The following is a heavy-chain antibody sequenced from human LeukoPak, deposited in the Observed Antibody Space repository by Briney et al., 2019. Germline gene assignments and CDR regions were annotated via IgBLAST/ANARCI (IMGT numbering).Heavy chain of an antibody. J-gene: IGHJ4*02. Sequence: GPSLKVSCKASGYTFTSYDINWVRQATSQRLEWMRWMNPNSSNTGYAQKFPGRVTITSNTSITTAYMELSSLRSEDTAVYYCARGLSSHIAAAGKRYFFDYWGQGTLVTVSS. CDR1: GYTFTSYD. D-gene: IGHD6-13*01. CDR2: MNPNSSNT. V-gene: IGHV1-8*03. CDR3: ARGLSSHIAAAGKRYFFDY.